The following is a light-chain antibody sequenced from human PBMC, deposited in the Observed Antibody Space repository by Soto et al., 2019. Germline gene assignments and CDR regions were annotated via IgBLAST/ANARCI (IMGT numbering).Light chain of an antibody. CDR2: EAS. J-gene: IGKJ1*01. Sequence: DIQMTQSPSTLSASLGDRVTIICRASRSVDKWLAWYQQKSGKAPKLLIYEASHLQSGVPSRFGGSGSGTEFTLTINNLQPEDVATYDCQQYYSFWTFGQGTTVEV. CDR3: QQYYSFWT. V-gene: IGKV1-5*02. CDR1: RSVDKW.